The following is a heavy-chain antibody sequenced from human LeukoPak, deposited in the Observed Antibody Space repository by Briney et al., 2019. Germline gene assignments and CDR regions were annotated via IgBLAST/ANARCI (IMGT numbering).Heavy chain of an antibody. Sequence: PGGSLRLSCAASGFTFSSYGMHWVRQAPGKGLEWVAVISYDGSNKYYADSVKGRFTISRDNSKNTLYLQMNSLRAEDTAVYYCARIDGMVATNLFDYWGQGTLVTVSS. J-gene: IGHJ4*02. D-gene: IGHD5-12*01. CDR2: ISYDGSNK. CDR3: ARIDGMVATNLFDY. CDR1: GFTFSSYG. V-gene: IGHV3-30*03.